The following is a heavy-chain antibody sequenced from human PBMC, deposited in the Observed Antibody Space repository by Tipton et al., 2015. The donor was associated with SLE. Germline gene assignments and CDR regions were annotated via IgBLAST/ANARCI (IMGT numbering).Heavy chain of an antibody. CDR3: AKDPYSSSWSYWYFDL. D-gene: IGHD6-13*01. Sequence: SLRLSCAASGFTFSSYGMHWVRQAPGKGLEWVAFIRYDGSNKYYADSVKGRFTISRDNSKNTLYLQMNSLRAEDTAVYYCAKDPYSSSWSYWYFDLWGRGTLVTVSS. V-gene: IGHV3-30*02. CDR2: IRYDGSNK. J-gene: IGHJ2*01. CDR1: GFTFSSYG.